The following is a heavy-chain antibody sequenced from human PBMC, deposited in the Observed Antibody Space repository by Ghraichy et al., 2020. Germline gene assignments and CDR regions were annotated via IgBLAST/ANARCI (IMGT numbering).Heavy chain of an antibody. V-gene: IGHV3-33*01. CDR1: GFTFSSYG. Sequence: SCAASGFTFSSYGMHWVRQAPGKGLEWVAVIWYDGSNKYYADSVKGRFTISRDNSKNTLYLQMNSLRAEDTAVYYCARDKKWLGGAFDIWGQGTMVTVSS. CDR2: IWYDGSNK. D-gene: IGHD6-19*01. CDR3: ARDKKWLGGAFDI. J-gene: IGHJ3*02.